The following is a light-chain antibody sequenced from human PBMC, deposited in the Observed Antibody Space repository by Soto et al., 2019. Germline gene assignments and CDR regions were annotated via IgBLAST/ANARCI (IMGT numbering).Light chain of an antibody. J-gene: IGKJ2*01. Sequence: EIVLTQSPGTLSLSPGERVTLSCRASQSVSSSYLAWYQQKPGQAPRLLVYGASSRATGIPDRFSGSGSGTDFTLTISRLEPEDFAVYHCQHYVNSPVVSYTFGQGTKLEIK. V-gene: IGKV3-20*01. CDR3: QHYVNSPVVSYT. CDR2: GAS. CDR1: QSVSSSY.